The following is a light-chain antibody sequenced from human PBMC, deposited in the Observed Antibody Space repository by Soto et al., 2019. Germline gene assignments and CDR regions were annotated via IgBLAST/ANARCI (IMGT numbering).Light chain of an antibody. CDR1: QSIGGS. CDR3: QQYSNWWA. CDR2: GAS. V-gene: IGKV3-15*01. J-gene: IGKJ1*01. Sequence: EIVMTQSPATQSVSPGERATLSCRASQSIGGSLAWYQQKPGQAPSLLIYGASNRATGVPARFSGSGSGTDFTLTISSLQSEDFAVYYCQQYSNWWAFGQGTKVEIK.